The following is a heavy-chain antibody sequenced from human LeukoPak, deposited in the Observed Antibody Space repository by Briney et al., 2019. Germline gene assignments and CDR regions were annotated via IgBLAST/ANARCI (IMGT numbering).Heavy chain of an antibody. Sequence: GGSLRLSCTASGFTFGDYAMSWFRQAPGKGLEWVGFIRSKAYGGTTEYAASVKGRFTISRDDSKSIAYLQTNSLKTEDTAVYYCTRDLEARYYYGSGSYPFDPWGQGTLVTVSS. J-gene: IGHJ5*02. CDR3: TRDLEARYYYGSGSYPFDP. D-gene: IGHD3-10*01. V-gene: IGHV3-49*03. CDR2: IRSKAYGGTT. CDR1: GFTFGDYA.